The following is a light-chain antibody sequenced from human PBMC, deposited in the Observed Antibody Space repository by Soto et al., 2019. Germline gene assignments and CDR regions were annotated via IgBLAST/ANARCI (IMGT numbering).Light chain of an antibody. CDR2: LNSDGSH. Sequence: QLVLTQSPSASASLGASVKLTCTLSSGHSSYAIAWHQQQPEKGLRYLMKLNSDGSHSKGDGIPDRFSGSSSGAERYLTISSLQSEDEADYYCQTWGTVVFGGGTKLTVL. CDR3: QTWGTVV. J-gene: IGLJ2*01. V-gene: IGLV4-69*01. CDR1: SGHSSYA.